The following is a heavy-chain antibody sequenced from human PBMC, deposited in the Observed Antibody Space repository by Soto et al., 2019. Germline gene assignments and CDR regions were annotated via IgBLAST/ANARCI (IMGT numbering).Heavy chain of an antibody. Sequence: SETLSLTCTVSGGSISSCYWSWIRQPPGKGLEWIGYIYYSGSTNYNPSLKSRVTISVDTSKNQFSLKLSSVTAADTAVYYCARLNYDYVWGSYTFFDYWGQGTLVTVSS. D-gene: IGHD3-16*01. CDR3: ARLNYDYVWGSYTFFDY. V-gene: IGHV4-59*01. CDR1: GGSISSCY. J-gene: IGHJ4*02. CDR2: IYYSGST.